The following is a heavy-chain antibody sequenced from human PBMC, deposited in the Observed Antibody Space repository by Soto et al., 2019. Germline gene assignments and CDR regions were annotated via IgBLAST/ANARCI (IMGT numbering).Heavy chain of an antibody. CDR2: ISDTSKYI. CDR1: GFTFSSYS. D-gene: IGHD4-17*01. J-gene: IGHJ4*02. CDR3: ARGDYGYYFED. V-gene: IGHV3-21*01. Sequence: EVHLVESGGGLVKPGGSLRLSCAASGFTFSSYSMNWVRQAPGEGLEWVSSISDTSKYIYYADSVKGRFTISRDNAKNSRYLQMNSLRAEDTAVYYCARGDYGYYFEDWGQGTLATVSS.